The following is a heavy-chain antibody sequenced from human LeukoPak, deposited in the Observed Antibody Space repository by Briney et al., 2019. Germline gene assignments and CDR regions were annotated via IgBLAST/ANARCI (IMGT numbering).Heavy chain of an antibody. V-gene: IGHV3-7*01. CDR3: ARNPPGIVGAPTHYCYYMDV. CDR2: IKQDGSEK. Sequence: PGGSLRLSCAASGFTFDDYGMSWVRQAPGKGLEWVANIKQDGSEKNYVDSVKGRFTISRDNAKNSLYLQMNSLTAEDTAVYYCARNPPGIVGAPTHYCYYMDVWGRGTTVTISS. CDR1: GFTFDDYG. D-gene: IGHD1-26*01. J-gene: IGHJ6*03.